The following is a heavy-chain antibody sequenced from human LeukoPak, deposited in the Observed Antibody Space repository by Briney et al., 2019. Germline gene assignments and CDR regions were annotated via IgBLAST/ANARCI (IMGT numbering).Heavy chain of an antibody. CDR2: INRGGTST. CDR1: GFTFSSFW. V-gene: IGHV3-74*01. J-gene: IGHJ4*02. Sequence: PGGSLRLSCAASGFTFSSFWMHWVRQAPGKGLVWVSRINRGGTSTSYADSVKGRFTISRDNAKNTLYLQMNSLSAEDTVVYYCARSPGGTTMIPATADPVDYWGQGTLVTASS. CDR3: ARSPGGTTMIPATADPVDY. D-gene: IGHD3-22*01.